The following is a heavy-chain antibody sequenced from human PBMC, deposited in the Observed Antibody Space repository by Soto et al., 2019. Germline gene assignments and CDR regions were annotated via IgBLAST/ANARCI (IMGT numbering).Heavy chain of an antibody. V-gene: IGHV4-39*07. J-gene: IGHJ5*02. CDR1: GGSISSSSYY. CDR3: ARVPTP. Sequence: SETLSLTCTVSGGSISSSSYYWGWIRQPPGKGLEWIGSIYHSGSTYYNPSLKSRATISVDRSKNQFSLKLSSVTAADTAVYYCARVPTPWGQGTLVTVSS. D-gene: IGHD2-2*01. CDR2: IYHSGST.